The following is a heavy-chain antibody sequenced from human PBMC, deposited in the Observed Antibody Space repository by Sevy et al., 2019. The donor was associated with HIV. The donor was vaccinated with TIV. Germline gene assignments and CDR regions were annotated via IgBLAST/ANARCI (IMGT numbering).Heavy chain of an antibody. CDR1: GFIFGDYA. Sequence: GGSLRLSCTASGFIFGDYAINWFRQAPGKGLEWVSFIGSKAYGGTTEYAASVKGRFTISRDDSKSIAYLQMNSLKTEDTAVYYCSRDQVAGRGGYWGQGTLVTVSS. CDR3: SRDQVAGRGGY. CDR2: IGSKAYGGTT. V-gene: IGHV3-49*03. J-gene: IGHJ4*02. D-gene: IGHD6-19*01.